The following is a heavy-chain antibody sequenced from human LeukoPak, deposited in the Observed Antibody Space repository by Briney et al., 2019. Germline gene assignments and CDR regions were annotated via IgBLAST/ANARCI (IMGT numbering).Heavy chain of an antibody. CDR1: GGAFSSYT. CDR2: IIPTIGIT. CDR3: AGFGSDWNSPMIRATSYFYYMDV. Sequence: SSVKVSCKASGGAFSSYTFAWVRQAPGQGLEWMGRIIPTIGITNYAPKFQGRVTMTADTSTSTAYMELTGLRSEDTAVYYCAGFGSDWNSPMIRATSYFYYMDVWGRGTTVTVSS. J-gene: IGHJ6*03. D-gene: IGHD3-16*01. V-gene: IGHV1-69*02.